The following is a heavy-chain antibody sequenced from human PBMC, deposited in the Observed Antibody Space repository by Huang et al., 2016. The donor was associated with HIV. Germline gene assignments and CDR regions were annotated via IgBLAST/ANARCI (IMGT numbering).Heavy chain of an antibody. Sequence: QVQLVESGGGVVQPGRSLRLSCAASGFTFSYYVLNWVRQAPGKWLEWVEVISYDGRNKYYADSVKGRFTISRDNSKNTLYLQMNSLKAEDTAVYYCARFRGFGCSYGTDAFDIWGQGTMVTVSS. CDR2: ISYDGRNK. V-gene: IGHV3-30*04. J-gene: IGHJ3*02. CDR3: ARFRGFGCSYGTDAFDI. D-gene: IGHD5-18*01. CDR1: GFTFSYYV.